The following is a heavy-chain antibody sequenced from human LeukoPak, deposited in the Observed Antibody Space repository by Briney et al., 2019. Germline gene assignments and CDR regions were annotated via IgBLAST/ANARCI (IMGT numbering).Heavy chain of an antibody. J-gene: IGHJ4*02. CDR1: GYTFTSYD. Sequence: ASVKVSCKASGYTFTSYDINWVRQATGQGLEWMGWMNPNSGNTGYAQKFQGRVTMTRNTSISTACMELSSLRSEDAGVYHGARGDWRGRSDGDYWGQGTLVTVSS. D-gene: IGHD3/OR15-3a*01. CDR3: ARGDWRGRSDGDY. CDR2: MNPNSGNT. V-gene: IGHV1-8*01.